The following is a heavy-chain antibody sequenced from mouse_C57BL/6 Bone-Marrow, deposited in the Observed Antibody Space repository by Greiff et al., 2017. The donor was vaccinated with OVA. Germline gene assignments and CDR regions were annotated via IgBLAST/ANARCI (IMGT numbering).Heavy chain of an antibody. CDR1: GYSFTDYN. Sequence: VQLQQPGAELVKPGASVKISCKASGYSFTDYNMNWVKQSNGKSLEWIGVINPNYGTTSYNQKFKGKATLTVDQSSSTAYMQLNSLTSEDSAVYYCANNYYGSSYYYAMDYWGQGTSVTVSS. CDR3: ANNYYGSSYYYAMDY. V-gene: IGHV1-39*01. J-gene: IGHJ4*01. D-gene: IGHD1-1*01. CDR2: INPNYGTT.